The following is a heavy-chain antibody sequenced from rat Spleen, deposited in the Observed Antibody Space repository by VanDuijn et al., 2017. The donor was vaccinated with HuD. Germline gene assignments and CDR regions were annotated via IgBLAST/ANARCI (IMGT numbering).Heavy chain of an antibody. J-gene: IGHJ2*01. Sequence: EVQLVESDGGLVQPGRSLKLSCAASGFTFNNYGMAWVRQVPTKGLEWVATISYDGISTYYRDSVRGRFTISRDNAKSTLYLQMDSLRSEDTATYYCARHNVYYGLDYWGQGVMVTVSS. D-gene: IGHD1-6*01. CDR3: ARHNVYYGLDY. V-gene: IGHV5-29*01. CDR2: ISYDGIST. CDR1: GFTFNNYG.